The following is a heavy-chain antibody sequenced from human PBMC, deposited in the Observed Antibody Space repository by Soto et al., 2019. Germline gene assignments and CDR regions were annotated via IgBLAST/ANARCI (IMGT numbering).Heavy chain of an antibody. J-gene: IGHJ4*02. CDR1: GFPFDSYG. Sequence: GGSLRLSCVASGFPFDSYGIHWVRRAPGKGLEWVATIGFAGNNKYYADSVKGRFTISRDNSKNTLFLLMNSLRADDTAVYYCAKENTGWCSNWGQGTLVTAPQ. CDR3: AKENTGWCSN. D-gene: IGHD6-19*01. V-gene: IGHV3-30*02. CDR2: IGFAGNNK.